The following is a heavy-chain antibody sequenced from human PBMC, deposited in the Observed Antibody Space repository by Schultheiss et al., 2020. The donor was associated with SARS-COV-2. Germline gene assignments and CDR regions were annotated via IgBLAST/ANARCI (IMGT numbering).Heavy chain of an antibody. CDR1: GFTFSSYG. V-gene: IGHV3-30*03. Sequence: GESLKISCAASGFTFSSYGMHWVRQAPGKGLEWVAVISYDGSNKYYADSVKGRFTISRDNSKNTLYLQMNSLRAEDTAVYYCARLGGGYDYYWGQGTLVTVSS. J-gene: IGHJ4*02. D-gene: IGHD5-12*01. CDR2: ISYDGSNK. CDR3: ARLGGGYDYY.